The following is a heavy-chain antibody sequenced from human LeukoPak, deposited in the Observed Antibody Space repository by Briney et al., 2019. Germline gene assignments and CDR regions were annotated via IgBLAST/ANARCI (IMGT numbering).Heavy chain of an antibody. J-gene: IGHJ4*02. D-gene: IGHD4-17*01. CDR2: ISSSSSTI. Sequence: GGSLRLSCAASGFTFSSYSMNWVRQAPGKGLEWVSYISSSSSTIYYADSVKGRFTISRDNAKNSLYLQMNSLRAEDTAVYSCARDWGPTLRGSYFDYWGQGTLVTVSS. CDR3: ARDWGPTLRGSYFDY. V-gene: IGHV3-48*01. CDR1: GFTFSSYS.